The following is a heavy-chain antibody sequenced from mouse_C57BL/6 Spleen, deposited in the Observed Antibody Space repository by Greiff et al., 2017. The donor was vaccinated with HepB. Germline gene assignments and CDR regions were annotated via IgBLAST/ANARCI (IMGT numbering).Heavy chain of an antibody. V-gene: IGHV5-12*01. CDR1: GFTFSDYY. Sequence: EVKVEESGGGLVQPGGSLKLSCAASGFTFSDYYMYWVRQTPEKRLEWVAYISNGGGSTYYPDTVKGRFTISRDNAKNTLYLQMSRLKSEDTAMYYCASPDYSNYDYAMDYWGQGTSVTVSS. J-gene: IGHJ4*01. D-gene: IGHD2-5*01. CDR2: ISNGGGST. CDR3: ASPDYSNYDYAMDY.